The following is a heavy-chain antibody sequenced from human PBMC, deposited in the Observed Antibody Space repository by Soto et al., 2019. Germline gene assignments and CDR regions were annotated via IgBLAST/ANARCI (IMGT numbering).Heavy chain of an antibody. J-gene: IGHJ5*02. D-gene: IGHD3-22*01. CDR1: GGTFSSYA. CDR2: IIPIFGTA. Sequence: SLKVSCKASGGTFSSYAITWVRQAPGQGLEWMGGIIPIFGTANYAQKFQGRVTITADGSTSTAYMELSSLRSEDTAVYYCARDRGPSSGYYPYWFDPWGQGTLVTVSS. V-gene: IGHV1-69*13. CDR3: ARDRGPSSGYYPYWFDP.